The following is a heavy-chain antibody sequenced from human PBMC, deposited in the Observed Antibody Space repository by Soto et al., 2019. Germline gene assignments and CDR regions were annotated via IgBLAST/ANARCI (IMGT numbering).Heavy chain of an antibody. CDR2: IYQSGTT. J-gene: IGHJ4*02. CDR3: ARDSSGRHDY. D-gene: IGHD3-22*01. Sequence: QLQLQESGPGLLQPSETLSLTCSVSGGSVRSGSYYWTWIRQPPGKGLEWIGYIYQSGTTNYNASLQSRVTISIDTAKNQFFLKLNSVTAADTAVYYSARDSSGRHDYWGQGTLGTASS. CDR1: GGSVRSGSYY. V-gene: IGHV4-61*01.